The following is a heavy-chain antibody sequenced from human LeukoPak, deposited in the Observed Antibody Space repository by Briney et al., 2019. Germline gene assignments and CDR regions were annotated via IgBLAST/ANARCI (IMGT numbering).Heavy chain of an antibody. CDR3: AVRLMGYSSGWQIDY. V-gene: IGHV1-69*13. J-gene: IGHJ4*02. D-gene: IGHD6-19*01. CDR2: IIPIFGTA. CDR1: GGTFSSYA. Sequence: SVKVSCKASGGTFSSYAISWVRQAPGQGLEWMGGIIPIFGTANYAQKFQGRVTITADESTSTAYMELSSLRSEDTAVYYCAVRLMGYSSGWQIDYWGKGTLVSVSS.